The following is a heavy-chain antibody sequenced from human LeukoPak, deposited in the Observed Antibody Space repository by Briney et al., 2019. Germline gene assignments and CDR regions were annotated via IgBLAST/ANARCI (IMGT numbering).Heavy chain of an antibody. CDR1: GFTFSSYA. V-gene: IGHV3-30-3*01. Sequence: GGSLRLSCAASGFTFSSYAMHWVRQAPGKGLEWVAVISYDGSNKYYADSVKGRFTISRDNSKNTLYLQMNSLRAEDTAVYYCARELGGVYYHYYMDVWGKGTTVTVSS. CDR2: ISYDGSNK. D-gene: IGHD3-10*01. CDR3: ARELGGVYYHYYMDV. J-gene: IGHJ6*03.